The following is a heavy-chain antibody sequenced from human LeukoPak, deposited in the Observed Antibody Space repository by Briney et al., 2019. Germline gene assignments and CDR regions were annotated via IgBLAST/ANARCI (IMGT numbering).Heavy chain of an antibody. CDR3: ARADDFWSGYYPSFDY. CDR1: GFTFSSYA. J-gene: IGHJ4*02. D-gene: IGHD3-3*01. Sequence: GGSLRLSCAASGFTFSSYAMHWVRQAPGKGLEWVAVISYDGSNKYYADSVKGRFTISRDNAKNSLYLQMNSLRAEDTAVYYCARADDFWSGYYPSFDYWGQGTLVTVSS. CDR2: ISYDGSNK. V-gene: IGHV3-30*04.